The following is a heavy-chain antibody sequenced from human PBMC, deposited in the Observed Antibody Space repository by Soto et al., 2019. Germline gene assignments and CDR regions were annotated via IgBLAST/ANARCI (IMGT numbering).Heavy chain of an antibody. D-gene: IGHD1-26*01. Sequence: QVQLQESGPGLVKPSQTLSLTCTVSGGSISSGDYYWSWIRQPPGKGLEWIGYIYYSGSTYYNPSPKSRVTISVDTSRNQFSLKMSSVTAADTAVYYCARAVRGSYYDYWGQGTLVTVSA. CDR3: ARAVRGSYYDY. V-gene: IGHV4-30-4*01. CDR2: IYYSGST. J-gene: IGHJ4*02. CDR1: GGSISSGDYY.